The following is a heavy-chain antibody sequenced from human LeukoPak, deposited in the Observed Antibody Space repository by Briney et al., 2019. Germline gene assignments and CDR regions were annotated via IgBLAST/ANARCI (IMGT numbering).Heavy chain of an antibody. CDR2: IYTSGST. D-gene: IGHD6-13*01. V-gene: IGHV4-4*07. Sequence: PSETLSLTCTVYGGSISSYYWSWIRQPAGKGLEWIGRIYTSGSTNYNPSLKSRVTMSVDTSRNQFSLKLSSVTAADTAVYYCARGRGSSSWRNPFDYWGQGTLVTVSS. CDR1: GGSISSYY. CDR3: ARGRGSSSWRNPFDY. J-gene: IGHJ4*02.